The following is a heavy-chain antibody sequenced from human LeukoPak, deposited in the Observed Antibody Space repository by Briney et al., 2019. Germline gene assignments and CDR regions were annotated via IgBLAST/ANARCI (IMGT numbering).Heavy chain of an antibody. CDR1: GFTFSDYY. CDR2: ISSSGSTI. J-gene: IGHJ3*02. Sequence: GGSLSLSCAASGFTFSDYYMSWLREAPGKAVEGCSYISSSGSTIYYADTVKGRFTISRDNAKNSLYLQMNSLRAEDTAVYYCARVPVVTDAFDIWGQGTMVTVSS. D-gene: IGHD2-21*02. CDR3: ARVPVVTDAFDI. V-gene: IGHV3-11*01.